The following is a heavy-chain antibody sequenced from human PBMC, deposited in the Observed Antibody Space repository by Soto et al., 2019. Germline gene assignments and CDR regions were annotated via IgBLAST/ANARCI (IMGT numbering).Heavy chain of an antibody. CDR3: AHQYSSSWYPRRGTLFDY. J-gene: IGHJ4*02. V-gene: IGHV2-5*02. CDR2: IYWDDDK. D-gene: IGHD6-13*01. CDR1: GFSLSTSGVG. Sequence: SGPTLVKPTQTLTLTCTFSGFSLSTSGVGVGWIRQPPGKALEWLALIYWDDDKRYSPSLKSRLTITKDTSKNQVVLTMTNMDPVDTATYYCAHQYSSSWYPRRGTLFDYWGQGTLVTVSS.